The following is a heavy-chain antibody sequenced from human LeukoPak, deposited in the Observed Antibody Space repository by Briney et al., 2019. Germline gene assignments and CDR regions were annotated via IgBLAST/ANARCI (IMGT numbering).Heavy chain of an antibody. CDR3: ARRSEFGVLYYMDI. J-gene: IGHJ6*03. Sequence: PGGSLRLSCVASGFTFSSYSMNWVRQAPGKGVEGVSYISGSSGTIYYADSVKGRFTISRDNAKNSLYLQMNSLRAEDTAVYYCARRSEFGVLYYMDIWGKGTTVTVSS. V-gene: IGHV3-48*01. CDR1: GFTFSSYS. D-gene: IGHD3-16*01. CDR2: ISGSSGTI.